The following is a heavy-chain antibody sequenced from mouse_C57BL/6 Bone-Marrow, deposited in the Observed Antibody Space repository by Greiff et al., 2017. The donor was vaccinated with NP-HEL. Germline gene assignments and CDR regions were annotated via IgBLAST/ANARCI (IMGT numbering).Heavy chain of an antibody. CDR2: INPNNGGT. V-gene: IGHV1-22*01. J-gene: IGHJ3*01. CDR1: GYTFTDYN. Sequence: VQLQQSGPELVKPGASVKMSCKASGYTFTDYNMHWVKQSHGKSLEWIGYINPNNGGTSYNQKFKGKATLTVNKSSSTAYMELRSLTSEDSAVYYCATPYYGSKAWFAYWGQGTLVTVSA. D-gene: IGHD1-1*01. CDR3: ATPYYGSKAWFAY.